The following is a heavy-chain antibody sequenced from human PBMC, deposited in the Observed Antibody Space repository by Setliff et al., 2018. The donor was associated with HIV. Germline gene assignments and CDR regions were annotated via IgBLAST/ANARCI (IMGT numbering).Heavy chain of an antibody. Sequence: GGSLRLSCAASGFTFSSLWMSWVRQAPGKGLEWVANIKQDGSEKYYVDSVKGRFTISRDNAKNSLYLQMNSLRAEDTAVYYCARDKWASGFDFWGHGTLVTVSS. CDR2: IKQDGSEK. D-gene: IGHD1-26*01. CDR1: GFTFSSLW. J-gene: IGHJ4*01. V-gene: IGHV3-7*01. CDR3: ARDKWASGFDF.